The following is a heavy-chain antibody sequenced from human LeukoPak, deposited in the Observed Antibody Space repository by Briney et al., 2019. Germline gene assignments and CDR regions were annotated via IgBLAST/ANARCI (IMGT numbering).Heavy chain of an antibody. CDR2: IWYDGSNK. J-gene: IGHJ4*02. CDR1: GFTFSSYG. V-gene: IGHV3-33*01. D-gene: IGHD4-17*01. Sequence: GGSLRLSCAASGFTFSSYGMHWVRQAPGKGLEWVAVIWYDGSNKYYADSVKGRFTISRDNSKNTLYLQMNSLRTEDTAVYYCARALGTYGGYETVGYWGQGTLVTVSS. CDR3: ARALGTYGGYETVGY.